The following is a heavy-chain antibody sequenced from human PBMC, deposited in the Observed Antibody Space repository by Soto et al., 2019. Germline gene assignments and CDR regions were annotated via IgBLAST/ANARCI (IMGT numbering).Heavy chain of an antibody. CDR2: IYYSGST. Sequence: QLQLQESGPGLVKPSETLSLTCTVSGGSISSSSYYWGWIRQPPGKGLEWIGSIYYSGSTYYNPSLKSRVTISVDTSKNQFSLKLSSVTAADTAVYYCARRGDTILGVVPYGMDVWGQGTTVTVSS. CDR3: ARRGDTILGVVPYGMDV. D-gene: IGHD3-3*01. J-gene: IGHJ6*02. V-gene: IGHV4-39*01. CDR1: GGSISSSSYY.